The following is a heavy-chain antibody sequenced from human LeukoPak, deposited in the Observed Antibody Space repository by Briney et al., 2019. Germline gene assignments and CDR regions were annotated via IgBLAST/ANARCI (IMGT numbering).Heavy chain of an antibody. Sequence: PSETLSLTCAVYGGSFNGYYWSWIRQPPGKGLEWIGEINHSGSTNYNPSLKSRVTIPVDTSKNQFSLKLSSVTGADTAVYYCARANLYSSSWYLGYWGQGTLVTVSS. CDR1: GGSFNGYY. V-gene: IGHV4-34*01. CDR3: ARANLYSSSWYLGY. J-gene: IGHJ4*02. D-gene: IGHD6-13*01. CDR2: INHSGST.